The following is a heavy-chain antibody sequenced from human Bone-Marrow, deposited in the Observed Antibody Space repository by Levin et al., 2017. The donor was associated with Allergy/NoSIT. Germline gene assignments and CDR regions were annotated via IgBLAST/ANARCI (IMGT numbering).Heavy chain of an antibody. CDR2: IYYSGST. D-gene: IGHD2-15*01. CDR1: GGSISSGGYY. CDR3: ARVTSGGSCYNGGAGANWFDP. V-gene: IGHV4-31*03. J-gene: IGHJ5*02. Sequence: SETLSLTCTVSGGSISSGGYYWSWIRQHPGKGLEWIGYIYYSGSTYYNPSLKSRVTISVDTSKNQFSLKLSSVTAADTAVYYCARVTSGGSCYNGGAGANWFDPWGQGTLVTVSS.